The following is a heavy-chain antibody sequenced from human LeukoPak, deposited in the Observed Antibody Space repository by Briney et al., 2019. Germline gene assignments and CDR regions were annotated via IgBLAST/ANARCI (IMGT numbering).Heavy chain of an antibody. CDR1: GGSISSSSYY. J-gene: IGHJ4*02. CDR3: ARHDDSGFGELASDY. CDR2: IYYSRST. Sequence: SETLSLTCSVSGGSISSSSYYWGWIRQPPGEGLEWIGSIYYSRSTYYNPSLQSRVTISVDTSKNQFSLKLSSVTAADTAVYYCARHDDSGFGELASDYWGQGTLVTISS. D-gene: IGHD3-10*01. V-gene: IGHV4-39*01.